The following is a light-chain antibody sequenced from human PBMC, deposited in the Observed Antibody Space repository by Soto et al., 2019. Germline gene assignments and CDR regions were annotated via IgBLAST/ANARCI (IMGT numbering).Light chain of an antibody. CDR3: SSHTSSRGVV. V-gene: IGLV2-14*01. J-gene: IGLJ2*01. Sequence: QSVLTQPASVSGSPGQSITISCTGTSSDVGGYNYVSWYQQHPGKAPKLMIYDVSNRPSGVSNRFSGSKSGNTASLTISGLQAEDEDDYYCSSHTSSRGVVFGGGTKQTVL. CDR1: SSDVGGYNY. CDR2: DVS.